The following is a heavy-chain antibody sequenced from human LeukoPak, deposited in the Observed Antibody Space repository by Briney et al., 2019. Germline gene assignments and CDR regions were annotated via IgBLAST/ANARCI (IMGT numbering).Heavy chain of an antibody. CDR1: GTYW. V-gene: IGHV3-74*01. CDR3: VSFYETY. Sequence: GGSLRLSCAASGTYWMHWVRQVPGKGLVWVSHINSDGSWTSYADSVKGRFTISKDNAKNTVYLQMNSLRAEDTAVYYCVSFYETYWGRGTLVTVSS. CDR2: INSDGSWT. J-gene: IGHJ4*02. D-gene: IGHD2/OR15-2a*01.